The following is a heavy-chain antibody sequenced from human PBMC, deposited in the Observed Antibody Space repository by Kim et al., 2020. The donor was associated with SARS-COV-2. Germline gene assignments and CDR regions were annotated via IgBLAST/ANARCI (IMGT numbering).Heavy chain of an antibody. CDR2: IRGSGDRT. V-gene: IGHV3-23*01. J-gene: IGHJ1*01. CDR3: AKVTSGSSGWFEYFQH. D-gene: IGHD6-19*01. Sequence: GGSLRLSCAASRFNFNNYAMSWVRQAPGKGLEWVSGIRGSGDRTSYADSVKGRFTISRDNSKNTVYLSMDSLRADDTAVYYCAKVTSGSSGWFEYFQHWGQGSLVTVFS. CDR1: RFNFNNYA.